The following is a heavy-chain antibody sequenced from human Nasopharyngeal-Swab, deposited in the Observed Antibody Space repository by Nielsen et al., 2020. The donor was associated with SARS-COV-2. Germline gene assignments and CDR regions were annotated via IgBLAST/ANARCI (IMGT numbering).Heavy chain of an antibody. CDR1: GYSFTSYG. CDR3: ARRDSSGWHVDY. Sequence: ASAKVSCKASGYSFTSYGIIWVRQAPGQGLEWMGWISGYNGNTNYARKLQGRVTMTTDASTSTAYMQLRSLRSDDTAVYYCARRDSSGWHVDYWGQGTLVTVSS. J-gene: IGHJ4*02. V-gene: IGHV1-18*01. CDR2: ISGYNGNT. D-gene: IGHD6-19*01.